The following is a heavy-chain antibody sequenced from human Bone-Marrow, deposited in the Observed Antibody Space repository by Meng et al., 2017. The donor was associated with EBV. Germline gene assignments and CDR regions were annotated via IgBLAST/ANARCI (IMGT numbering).Heavy chain of an antibody. CDR3: ARLDYFDY. CDR2: INPGNGNT. V-gene: IGHV1-3*01. J-gene: IGHJ4*02. Sequence: VQLLQAGVEVKKPGASVKVSCKPSGYTFTSYAMHWVRQAPGQRLEWMGWINPGNGNTKYSQKFQGRVTITRDTSASTAYMELSSLRSEDTAVYYCARLDYFDYWGQGTLVTVSS. CDR1: GYTFTSYA.